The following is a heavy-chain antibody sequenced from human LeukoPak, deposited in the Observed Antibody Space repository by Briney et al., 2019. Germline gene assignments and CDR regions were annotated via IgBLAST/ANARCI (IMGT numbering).Heavy chain of an antibody. CDR1: GFTFSTSA. CDR3: ARALLPAAIPGYYYYMDV. CDR2: IIVGSGAT. V-gene: IGHV1-58*01. D-gene: IGHD2-2*01. Sequence: GASVKVSCKASGFTFSTSAVQWVRQARGQPLEWIGWIIVGSGATNYARGLQGRLTITRDMSTSTSYMELSSLRSEDTAVYYCARALLPAAIPGYYYYMDVWGKGTTVTVSS. J-gene: IGHJ6*03.